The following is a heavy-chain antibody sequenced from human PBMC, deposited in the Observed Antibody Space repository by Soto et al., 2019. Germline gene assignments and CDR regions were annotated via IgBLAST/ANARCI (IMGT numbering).Heavy chain of an antibody. J-gene: IGHJ4*02. CDR2: IYYSGAT. V-gene: IGHV4-30-4*01. Sequence: SETLSLTCTVSGGSISSGDYYWSWIRQPPGKGLEWIGSIYYSGATYYNPSLKSRITMSVDTSKNQFSLRLTSVTAADTAVYYCARGNRGYDYWGQGTLVTVSS. CDR1: GGSISSGDYY. D-gene: IGHD6-25*01. CDR3: ARGNRGYDY.